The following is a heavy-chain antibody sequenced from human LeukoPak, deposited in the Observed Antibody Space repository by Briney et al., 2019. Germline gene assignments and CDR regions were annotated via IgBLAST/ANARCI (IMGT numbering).Heavy chain of an antibody. CDR3: ARGEYSSSPPDY. CDR1: GYTFTGYF. D-gene: IGHD6-13*01. Sequence: ASVRVSCKASGYTFTGYFIHWVRQAPGQGLEWMGWINPDSGDTKYAQKFQGRVTMTRDTSSSTAYMELSRLRSDDTGVYYFARGEYSSSPPDYWGQGTLVTVSS. V-gene: IGHV1-2*02. CDR2: INPDSGDT. J-gene: IGHJ4*02.